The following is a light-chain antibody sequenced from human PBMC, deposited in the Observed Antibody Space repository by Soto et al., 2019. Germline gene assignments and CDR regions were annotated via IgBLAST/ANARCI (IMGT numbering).Light chain of an antibody. CDR3: CSYAGNSLYV. CDR2: EGS. J-gene: IGLJ1*01. CDR1: SSDVGSYNL. V-gene: IGLV2-23*01. Sequence: QSALTQPASVSGSPGQSITISCTGTSSDVGSYNLVSWYQQHPGKAPKLMIYEGSKRPSGVSNRFSGSKSGNTASLTISGLQAEDEADYYCCSYAGNSLYVFGTGTQVTVL.